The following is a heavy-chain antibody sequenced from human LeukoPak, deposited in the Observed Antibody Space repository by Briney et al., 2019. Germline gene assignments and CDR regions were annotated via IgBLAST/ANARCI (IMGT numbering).Heavy chain of an antibody. CDR3: ARDQYQLRSHYYGMDV. D-gene: IGHD2-2*01. V-gene: IGHV3-7*04. J-gene: IGHJ6*02. Sequence: PGGSLRLSCAASGFTPTSYWMSWVRQAPGKGLEWVANINQDGSAKYYVDSVQGRFTISRNNAENSLFLQMNSLRVEDTAVYYCARDQYQLRSHYYGMDVWGQGTTVTVSS. CDR2: INQDGSAK. CDR1: GFTPTSYW.